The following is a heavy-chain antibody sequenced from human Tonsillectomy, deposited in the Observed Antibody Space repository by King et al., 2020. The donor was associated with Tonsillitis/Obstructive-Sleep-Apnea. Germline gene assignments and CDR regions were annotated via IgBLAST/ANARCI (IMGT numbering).Heavy chain of an antibody. V-gene: IGHV4-34*01. CDR3: ARDPGAFGAAAVPYFQH. Sequence: VQLQQWGAGLLKPSETLSLTCAVYGGSFSGYYWSWIRQPPGKGLEWIGEINHSGSTNYNPSLKSRVTISLDTSKNQFSLKLSSVTAADTAVYYCARDPGAFGAAAVPYFQHWGQGTLVTVSS. CDR2: INHSGST. D-gene: IGHD6-13*01. CDR1: GGSFSGYY. J-gene: IGHJ1*01.